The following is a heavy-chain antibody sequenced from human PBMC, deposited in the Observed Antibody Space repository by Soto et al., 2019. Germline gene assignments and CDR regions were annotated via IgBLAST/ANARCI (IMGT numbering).Heavy chain of an antibody. V-gene: IGHV3-30*18. J-gene: IGHJ4*02. CDR3: AKARGSYSSYLYYFDY. CDR1: GFTFSSYG. Sequence: QVQLVESGGGVVQPGRSLRLSCAASGFTFSSYGMHWVRQAPGKGLEWVAVISYDGSNKYYADSVKGRFNISRDNSKNTVYLQMNSLRAEDTAVYYCAKARGSYSSYLYYFDYWGQGTLVTVSS. D-gene: IGHD6-6*01. CDR2: ISYDGSNK.